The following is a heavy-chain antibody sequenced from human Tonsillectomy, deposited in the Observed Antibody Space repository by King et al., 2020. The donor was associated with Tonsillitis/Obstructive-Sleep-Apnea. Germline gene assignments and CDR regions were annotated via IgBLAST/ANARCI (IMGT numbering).Heavy chain of an antibody. D-gene: IGHD3-9*01. Sequence: QLVQSGAEVKKPGESLRISCKASGYTFTNYWIDWVRQMPGKGLEWMGTIDPSDSYTNYSPSFQGHVTISADKSISIAYLQWSSLKASDTAIYYCERRYFDGHYYYYMDVWGKGTTVTVSS. CDR1: GYTFTNYW. J-gene: IGHJ6*03. CDR3: ERRYFDGHYYYYMDV. CDR2: IDPSDSYT. V-gene: IGHV5-10-1*01.